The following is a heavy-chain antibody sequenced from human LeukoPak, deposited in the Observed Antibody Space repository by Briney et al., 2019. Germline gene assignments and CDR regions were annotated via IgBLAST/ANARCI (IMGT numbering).Heavy chain of an antibody. V-gene: IGHV3-48*03. CDR1: GFTLSSYE. CDR2: ISASGSTI. D-gene: IGHD4-17*01. Sequence: GGSLRLSCAASGFTLSSYEMNWVRQAPGRGLEWVSYISASGSTIHYADSVKGRFIISRDNAKKSLYLQMNSLRAEDTAVYHCARVRVLAMDVWGQGTTVIVSS. CDR3: ARVRVLAMDV. J-gene: IGHJ6*02.